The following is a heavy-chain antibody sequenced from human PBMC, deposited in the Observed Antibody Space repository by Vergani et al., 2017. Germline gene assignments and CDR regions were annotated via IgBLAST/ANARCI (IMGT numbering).Heavy chain of an antibody. Sequence: QVRLEESGPGLVKPSETPSLTCSVLGYSIGSGFYWPWIRQSPGEGLQWLTSIHNRGKTYHNPSLKSRVSVSLDTSKNRCSLNLTSVTATDTAVYYCARSQGDYWYFDLWGPGSLVTVSS. CDR2: IHNRGKT. D-gene: IGHD2-21*01. CDR3: ARSQGDYWYFDL. CDR1: GYSIGSGFY. V-gene: IGHV4-38-2*01. J-gene: IGHJ2*01.